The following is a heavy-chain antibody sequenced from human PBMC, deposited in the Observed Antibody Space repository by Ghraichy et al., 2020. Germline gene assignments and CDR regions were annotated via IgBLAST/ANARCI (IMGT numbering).Heavy chain of an antibody. CDR1: GYTFTSYG. D-gene: IGHD1-20*01. CDR3: ARVHLYNWGKTGDFDY. J-gene: IGHJ4*02. V-gene: IGHV1-18*01. Sequence: ASVKVSCKASGYTFTSYGISWVRQAPGQGLEWMGWISAYNGNTNYAQKLQGRVTMTTDTSTSTAYMELRSLRSDDTAVYYCARVHLYNWGKTGDFDYWGQGTLVTVSS. CDR2: ISAYNGNT.